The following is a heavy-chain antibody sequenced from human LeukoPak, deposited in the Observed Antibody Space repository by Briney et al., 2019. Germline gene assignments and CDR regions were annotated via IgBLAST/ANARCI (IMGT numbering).Heavy chain of an antibody. J-gene: IGHJ4*02. CDR2: FSVRGGST. CDR3: AKDRYCSTNSCSNFHY. V-gene: IGHV3-23*01. CDR1: LFNLRIYP. Sequence: GGALMLSSAAHLFNLRIYPMTWVPWAPAKVLQKISPFSVRGGSTYYADSVKGRFTISRDNAKNTLSLQMSRLRADDTALYYCAKDRYCSTNSCSNFHYWGQGTLVTVSS. D-gene: IGHD2-2*01.